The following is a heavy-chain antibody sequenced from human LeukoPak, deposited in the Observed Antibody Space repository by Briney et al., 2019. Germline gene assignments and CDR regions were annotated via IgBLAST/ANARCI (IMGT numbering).Heavy chain of an antibody. D-gene: IGHD6-13*01. V-gene: IGHV1-18*01. CDR3: ARATYSSSWYAYYYYMDV. CDR2: ISAYNGNT. CDR1: GYTFTSYG. Sequence: GASVKVSCKASGYTFTSYGISWVRQAPGQGLEWMGWISAYNGNTNYAQKLQGRVTMTTDTSTSTAYMELRSLRSDDTAVYYCARATYSSSWYAYYYYMDVWGKGTTVTISS. J-gene: IGHJ6*03.